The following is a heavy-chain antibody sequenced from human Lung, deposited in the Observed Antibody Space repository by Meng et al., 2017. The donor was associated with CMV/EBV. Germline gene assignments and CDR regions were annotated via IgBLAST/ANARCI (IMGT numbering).Heavy chain of an antibody. Sequence: SXXVSXKASGGNFGTYAISWVRQAPGQGLEWMGGIIPIFGTASFAQKFQGRVTITTDESPAYMELSSLRSEDAAVYCCARTRYDSSGYDACYYYAMDVWXQGTXVTVSS. V-gene: IGHV1-69*05. CDR2: IIPIFGTA. D-gene: IGHD3-22*01. J-gene: IGHJ6*02. CDR3: ARTRYDSSGYDACYYYAMDV. CDR1: GGNFGTYA.